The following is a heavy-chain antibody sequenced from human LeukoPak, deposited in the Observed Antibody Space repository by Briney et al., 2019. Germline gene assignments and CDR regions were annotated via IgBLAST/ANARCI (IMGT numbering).Heavy chain of an antibody. CDR1: GYTFTSYG. J-gene: IGHJ4*02. Sequence: GASVKVSCKASGYTFTSYGISWVRQAPGQGLEWMGWISAYNSNTHYAQKLQGRVTMTTDTSTSTAYMEVRILRSDDTAVYYCAREVGRGFDYWGQGTLVTVSS. CDR3: AREVGRGFDY. CDR2: ISAYNSNT. D-gene: IGHD1-26*01. V-gene: IGHV1-18*01.